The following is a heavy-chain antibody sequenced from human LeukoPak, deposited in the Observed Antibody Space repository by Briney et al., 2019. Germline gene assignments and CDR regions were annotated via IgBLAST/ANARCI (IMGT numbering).Heavy chain of an antibody. CDR3: ARGGNYYDSSGYYSYLSGPAFFDY. CDR1: GFTFSSYS. D-gene: IGHD3-22*01. Sequence: SGGSLRLSCAASGFTFSSYSMTWVRQAPGKGLEWVSYISSSSSTIYYADSVKGRFTISRDNAKNSLYLQMNSLRAEDTAVYYCARGGNYYDSSGYYSYLSGPAFFDYWGQGTLVTVSS. V-gene: IGHV3-48*01. J-gene: IGHJ4*02. CDR2: ISSSSSTI.